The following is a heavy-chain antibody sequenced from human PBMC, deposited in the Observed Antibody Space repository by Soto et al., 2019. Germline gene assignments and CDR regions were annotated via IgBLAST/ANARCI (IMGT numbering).Heavy chain of an antibody. D-gene: IGHD2-15*01. Sequence: QVQLVQSGAEVKKPGSSVKVSCKASGGTFSSYTISWVRQAPGQGLEWMGRIIPILGIANYAQKFQGRVTITEDKSTSTAYMELSSLRSEDTAVYYCARHRDIPDAFDIWGQGTMVTVSS. V-gene: IGHV1-69*02. CDR3: ARHRDIPDAFDI. CDR2: IIPILGIA. CDR1: GGTFSSYT. J-gene: IGHJ3*02.